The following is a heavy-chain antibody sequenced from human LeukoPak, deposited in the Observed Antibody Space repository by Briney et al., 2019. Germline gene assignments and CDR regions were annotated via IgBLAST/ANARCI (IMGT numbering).Heavy chain of an antibody. J-gene: IGHJ6*03. CDR3: AANGYYSIDV. V-gene: IGHV4-4*02. Sequence: SDTLPLTCAVSGGSISSTNWWSWVRQPPGKGLEWIGEIFHSGGTNYNPSLKSRISLSVDKSQNQFSLKLNSLTAADTAVYYCAANGYYSIDVWGKGTTVTVSS. D-gene: IGHD2-8*01. CDR1: GGSISSTNW. CDR2: IFHSGGT.